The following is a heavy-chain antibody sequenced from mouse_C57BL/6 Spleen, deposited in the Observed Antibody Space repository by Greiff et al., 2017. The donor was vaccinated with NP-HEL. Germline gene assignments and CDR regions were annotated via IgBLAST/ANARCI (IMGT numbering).Heavy chain of an antibody. Sequence: DVKLVESEGGLVQPGSSMKLSCTASGFTFSDYYMAWVRQVPEKGLEWVANINYDGSSTYYLDSLKSRFIISRANPRYILYLQMSSLQSEDTATYYCARWYYYSSSYYFDYWGQCTTLTVSS. D-gene: IGHD1-1*01. CDR2: INYDGSST. J-gene: IGHJ2*01. V-gene: IGHV5-16*01. CDR3: ARWYYYSSSYYFDY. CDR1: GFTFSDYY.